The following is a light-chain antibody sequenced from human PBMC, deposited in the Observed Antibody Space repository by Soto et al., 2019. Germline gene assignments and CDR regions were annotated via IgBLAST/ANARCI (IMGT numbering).Light chain of an antibody. V-gene: IGKV3-11*01. J-gene: IGKJ5*01. Sequence: VLTQSPSTLSLYPGERATLTCRASQSVSSYLAWYQQKPGQAPRLLIYDASNRATGIPARFSGSGSGTDFTLTISSLEPEDFAVYYCQQRSNWPITFGQGTLLEIK. CDR2: DAS. CDR3: QQRSNWPIT. CDR1: QSVSSY.